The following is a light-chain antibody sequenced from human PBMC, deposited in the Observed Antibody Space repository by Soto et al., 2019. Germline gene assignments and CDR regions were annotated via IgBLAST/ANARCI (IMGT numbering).Light chain of an antibody. V-gene: IGKV1-39*01. J-gene: IGKJ3*01. CDR3: QQSYSTPPFT. Sequence: DIQMTQSPSSLSASVGDRVTITCRARQCISNYLNWYQQKPGKAPKLLIYAASTLQGGVPSTFRGSGSGSYFTLTISSLQPEDFVTYYSQQSYSTPPFTFGPGTKVDI. CDR1: QCISNY. CDR2: AAS.